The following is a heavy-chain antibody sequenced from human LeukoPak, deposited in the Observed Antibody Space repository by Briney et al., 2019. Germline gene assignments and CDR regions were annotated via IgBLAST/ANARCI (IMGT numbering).Heavy chain of an antibody. J-gene: IGHJ4*02. Sequence: ASVKVSCKASGYTFTSYYMHWVRQAPGQGLEWMGIINPSGGSTSYAQKFQGRVTMTRDTSTSTVYMELSSLRPEDTAVYYCARASSVRGGSYHRATSYFDYWGQGTLVTVSS. CDR3: ARASSVRGGSYHRATSYFDY. D-gene: IGHD2-15*01. CDR2: INPSGGST. V-gene: IGHV1-46*01. CDR1: GYTFTSYY.